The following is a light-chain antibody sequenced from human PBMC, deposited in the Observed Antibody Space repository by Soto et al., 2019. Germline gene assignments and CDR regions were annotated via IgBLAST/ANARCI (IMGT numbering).Light chain of an antibody. J-gene: IGKJ3*01. CDR1: QSVSSSY. V-gene: IGKV3-20*01. CDR2: GAS. Sequence: EIVLTQSPGTLSLSPGERATLSCRASQSVSSSYLAWYQQKPGQAPRLLIYGASSRATGIPDRFSGSGSGTDFTLTISRLEPEEFAVYYCQQYRSLFAFGPGTKVDIK. CDR3: QQYRSLFA.